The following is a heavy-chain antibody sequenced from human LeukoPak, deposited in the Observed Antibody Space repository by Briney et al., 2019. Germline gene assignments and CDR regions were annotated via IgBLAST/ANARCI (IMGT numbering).Heavy chain of an antibody. D-gene: IGHD1-7*01. V-gene: IGHV1-2*02. J-gene: IGHJ5*02. CDR3: AREEDWNYWFDP. CDR2: INPNSGGT. Sequence: ASVKVSCKASGYTFTGYYMHWVRQAPGQGLEWMGWINPNSGGTNYAQKFQGRVTMTRDTSISTAYMELSRLRSDDTAVYYCAREEDWNYWFDPWGQGTLVTVSS. CDR1: GYTFTGYY.